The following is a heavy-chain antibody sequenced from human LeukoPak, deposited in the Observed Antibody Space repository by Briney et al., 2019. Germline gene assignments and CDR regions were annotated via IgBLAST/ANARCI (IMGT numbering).Heavy chain of an antibody. CDR1: GGSINTTY. CDR3: ARSPPYDSSGYYYGEDY. CDR2: IYYSGST. D-gene: IGHD3-22*01. J-gene: IGHJ4*02. Sequence: SETLSLTCSASGGSINTTYWSWVRQPPGKGLEWIGYIYYSGSTNYNPSLKSRVTISVDTSKNQFSLKLSSVTAADTAVYYCARSPPYDSSGYYYGEDYWGQGTLVTVSS. V-gene: IGHV4-59*01.